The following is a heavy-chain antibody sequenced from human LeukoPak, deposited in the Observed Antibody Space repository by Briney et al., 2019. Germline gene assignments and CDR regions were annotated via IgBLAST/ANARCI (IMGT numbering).Heavy chain of an antibody. V-gene: IGHV3-48*02. J-gene: IGHJ4*02. Sequence: PGGSLRLSCAASGFTFSSYSMNWVRQAPGKGLEWVSYISSSSSTIYHADSVKGRFTISRDNAKNSLYLQMNSLRDEDTAVYYCARLLYDYVWGSYSGLDYWGQGTLVTVSS. CDR1: GFTFSSYS. D-gene: IGHD3-16*01. CDR3: ARLLYDYVWGSYSGLDY. CDR2: ISSSSSTI.